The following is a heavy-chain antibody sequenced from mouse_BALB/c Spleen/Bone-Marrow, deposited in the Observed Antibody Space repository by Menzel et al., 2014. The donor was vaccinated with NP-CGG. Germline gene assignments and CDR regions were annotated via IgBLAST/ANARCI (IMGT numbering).Heavy chain of an antibody. J-gene: IGHJ4*01. V-gene: IGHV1S81*02. CDR1: GFTFTSYW. Sequence: QVQLKQSGDELVKPGASVKLSCMASGFTFTSYWIHWVKQRPGQGPEWIGEINPSNGRTNYNEKFKRKATLTEDKSSSTAYMHLSSLTSEDSAVYYCERDGNYRYAMDYWGQGTSVTVSS. D-gene: IGHD2-1*01. CDR2: INPSNGRT. CDR3: ERDGNYRYAMDY.